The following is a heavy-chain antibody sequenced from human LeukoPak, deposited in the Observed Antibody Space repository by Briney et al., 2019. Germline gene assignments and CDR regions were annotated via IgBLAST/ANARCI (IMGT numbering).Heavy chain of an antibody. CDR3: ARGGGLYCSSTSGYGTGLNWFDP. J-gene: IGHJ5*02. Sequence: SVKVSCKASGGTFTSYAISWVRQAPGQGLEWMGGIIPIFGTANYAQKFQGRVTITTDESTSTAYMELSSLRSEDTAVYYCARGGGLYCSSTSGYGTGLNWFDPWGQGTLVTVSS. CDR1: GGTFTSYA. CDR2: IIPIFGTA. D-gene: IGHD2-2*01. V-gene: IGHV1-69*05.